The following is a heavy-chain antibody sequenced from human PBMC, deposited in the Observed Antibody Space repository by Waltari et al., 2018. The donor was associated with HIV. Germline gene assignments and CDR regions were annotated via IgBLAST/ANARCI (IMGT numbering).Heavy chain of an antibody. V-gene: IGHV1-46*01. J-gene: IGHJ4*02. D-gene: IGHD2-8*01. Sequence: QVQLVQSGAEVRKPGASVKVSCKASGYNFTSYYMHWVRQAPGQGLEWMGIISPSGGGTSYAQKFQGRVTMTRDTSTSTVYMDLGSPRSEDTAVYYCARDLGYGANPLDYWGQGTLVTVSS. CDR1: GYNFTSYY. CDR2: ISPSGGGT. CDR3: ARDLGYGANPLDY.